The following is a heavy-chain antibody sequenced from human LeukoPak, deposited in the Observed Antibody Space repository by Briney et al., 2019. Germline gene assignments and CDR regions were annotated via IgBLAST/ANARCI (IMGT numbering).Heavy chain of an antibody. CDR3: ASSTSPYSGYEIDRGFDP. Sequence: GASVKVSCKASGGTFSSYAISWVRQAPGQGLEWMGGINPIFGTANYAQKFQGRVTITTDESTSTAYMELSSLRSEDTAVYYCASSTSPYSGYEIDRGFDPRGQGTLVTVSS. V-gene: IGHV1-69*05. CDR1: GGTFSSYA. D-gene: IGHD5-12*01. J-gene: IGHJ5*02. CDR2: INPIFGTA.